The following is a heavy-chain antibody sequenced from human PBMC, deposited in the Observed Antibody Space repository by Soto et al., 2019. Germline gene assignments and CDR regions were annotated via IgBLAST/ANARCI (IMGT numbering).Heavy chain of an antibody. CDR1: GFTFSSYA. Sequence: QVQLVESGGGVVQPGRSLRLSCAASGFTFSSYAMHWVRQAPGKGLEWVAVISYDGSNKYYADSVKGRFTISRDNSKNTLYLQMNSLRAEDTAVYYCARDPLWGTAMVLLYFDPWGRGTLVTVSS. J-gene: IGHJ2*01. D-gene: IGHD5-18*01. V-gene: IGHV3-30-3*01. CDR3: ARDPLWGTAMVLLYFDP. CDR2: ISYDGSNK.